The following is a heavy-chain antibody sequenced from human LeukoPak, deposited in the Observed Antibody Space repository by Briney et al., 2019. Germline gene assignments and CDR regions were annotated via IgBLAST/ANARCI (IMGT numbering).Heavy chain of an antibody. CDR3: ARSAGGAAAGDLDY. J-gene: IGHJ4*02. CDR2: ITGSGGNT. CDR1: GFTFSSSA. D-gene: IGHD6-13*01. Sequence: GGSLRLSCAASGFTFSSSAMSWVRQAPGKGLEWVSTITGSGGNTYYAASVKGRFTISRDNAKNSLYLQMNSLRDEDTALYYCARSAGGAAAGDLDYWGQGTLVTVSS. V-gene: IGHV3-23*01.